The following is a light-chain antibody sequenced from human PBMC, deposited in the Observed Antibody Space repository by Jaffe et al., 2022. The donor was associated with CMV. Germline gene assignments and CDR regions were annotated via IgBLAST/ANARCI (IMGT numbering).Light chain of an antibody. V-gene: IGKV3-20*01. CDR1: QSVSSNY. J-gene: IGKJ1*01. Sequence: EIVLTQSPGTLSLSPGERVTLSCRASQSVSSNYLAWYQQKPGQAPRLLIYGASNRGTGIPDRFTGSGSGTDFTLTISRLEPEDFAVYYCQQYGSLPGTFGEGTKVEIK. CDR3: QQYGSLPGT. CDR2: GAS.